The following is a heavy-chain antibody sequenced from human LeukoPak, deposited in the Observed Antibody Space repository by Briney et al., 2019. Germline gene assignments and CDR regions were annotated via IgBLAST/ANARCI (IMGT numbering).Heavy chain of an antibody. CDR2: IYYSGST. CDR3: ARRPQVFYDILTGNFDY. Sequence: SETLSLTCTVSGGSISSYYWSWIRQPPGKGLEWIGNIYYSGSTNYDPSLKSRVTISLDTSKNQFSLKLSSVTAADTAVYYCARRPQVFYDILTGNFDYWGQGTLVTVSS. V-gene: IGHV4-59*12. J-gene: IGHJ4*02. CDR1: GGSISSYY. D-gene: IGHD3-9*01.